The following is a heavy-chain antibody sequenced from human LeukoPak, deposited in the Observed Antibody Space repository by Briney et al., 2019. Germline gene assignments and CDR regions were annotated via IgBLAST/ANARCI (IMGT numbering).Heavy chain of an antibody. CDR2: IHYSGST. V-gene: IGHV4-59*01. CDR3: ARSSYYDMDV. Sequence: SETLSLTCTDSGGSISSYYWSWIRQPPGKGLEWIGYIHYSGSTNYNPSLKSRVNISIDTSKNQFSLKLSSVTAADTAVYYCARSSYYDMDVWGQGTTVTVSS. J-gene: IGHJ6*02. CDR1: GGSISSYY.